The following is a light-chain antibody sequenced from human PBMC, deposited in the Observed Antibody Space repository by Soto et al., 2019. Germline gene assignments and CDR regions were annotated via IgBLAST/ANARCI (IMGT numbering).Light chain of an antibody. CDR3: QQYGTSVGFN. J-gene: IGKJ3*01. CDR2: AAS. Sequence: EIVLTQSPGTLSLSPGERATLSCRASQLISSNYLAWYQQKSGQAPRLLIYAASRRATGIPDRFSGSGSGADYTLTISRLEPEDFAVYYCQQYGTSVGFNFGPGTNVDIK. V-gene: IGKV3-20*01. CDR1: QLISSNY.